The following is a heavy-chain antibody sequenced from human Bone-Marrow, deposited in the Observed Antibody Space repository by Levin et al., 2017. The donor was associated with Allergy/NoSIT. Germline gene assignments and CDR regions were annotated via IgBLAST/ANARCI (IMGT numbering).Heavy chain of an antibody. J-gene: IGHJ4*02. CDR1: GFTFSTYG. Sequence: PGGSLRLSCVASGFTFSTYGMHWVRQAPGKGLEWVAVISYDGNNKYYVDSVKGRFTISRDNSKNTLYLQMSSLRAEDTAVYYCAQDNSQYQLLGLWRAVNWGQGTLVTVSS. D-gene: IGHD2-2*01. V-gene: IGHV3-30*18. CDR3: AQDNSQYQLLGLWRAVN. CDR2: ISYDGNNK.